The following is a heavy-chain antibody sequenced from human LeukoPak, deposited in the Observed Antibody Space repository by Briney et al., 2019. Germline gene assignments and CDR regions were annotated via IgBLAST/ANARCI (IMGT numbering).Heavy chain of an antibody. CDR2: IYTSGST. D-gene: IGHD3-10*01. V-gene: IGHV4-4*07. J-gene: IGHJ4*02. CDR1: GGSISSYY. Sequence: SETLSLTCTVSGGSISSYYWSWIRQPAGEGLEWIGRIYTSGSTNYNPSLKSRVTMSVDTSKNQFSLKLSSVTAADTAVYYCARDEWLMGFGESPSDYWGQGTLVTVSS. CDR3: ARDEWLMGFGESPSDY.